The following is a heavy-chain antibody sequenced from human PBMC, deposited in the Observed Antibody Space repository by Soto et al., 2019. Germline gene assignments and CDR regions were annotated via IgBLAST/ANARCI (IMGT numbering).Heavy chain of an antibody. J-gene: IGHJ4*01. CDR2: VSPTGDTV. D-gene: IGHD3-10*01. CDR3: LKDAPNGSIDY. Sequence: VQVVASGGGLVQPGRSLSLACAVSGFRFEQYVMHWVRQAPGKGLECVSTVSPTGDTVAYADSVEGRFTVSRDNAKNSLYLQMHSLKGEDAAFYYCLKDAPNGSIDYWGHGHLVTVSS. V-gene: IGHV3-9*01. CDR1: GFRFEQYV.